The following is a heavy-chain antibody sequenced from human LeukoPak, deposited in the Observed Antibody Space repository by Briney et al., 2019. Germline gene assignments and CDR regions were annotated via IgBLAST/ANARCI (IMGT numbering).Heavy chain of an antibody. J-gene: IGHJ4*02. CDR1: GFTFSSYE. CDR3: AREGRSGTYYLDY. D-gene: IGHD1-26*01. CDR2: ISSSGSTM. Sequence: PGGSLRLSCAAPGFTFSSYEINWVRQAPGKGLEWVSYISSSGSTMYYADSVKGRFTISRDNAKDSLYLQMNGLRAEDTAVYYCAREGRSGTYYLDYWGQGTLVTVSS. V-gene: IGHV3-48*03.